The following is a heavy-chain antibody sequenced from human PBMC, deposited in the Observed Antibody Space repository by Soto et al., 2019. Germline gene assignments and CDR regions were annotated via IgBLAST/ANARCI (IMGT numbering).Heavy chain of an antibody. CDR1: GYSFTSYW. CDR3: AGPYSGSPYYYYGMDV. Sequence: PGESLKISCKGSGYSFTSYWISWVRQMPGKGLEWMGRIDPSDSYTNYSPSFQGHVTISADKSISTAYLQWSSLKASDTAVYYCAGPYSGSPYYYYGMDVWGQGTTVTVSS. V-gene: IGHV5-10-1*01. J-gene: IGHJ6*02. CDR2: IDPSDSYT. D-gene: IGHD1-26*01.